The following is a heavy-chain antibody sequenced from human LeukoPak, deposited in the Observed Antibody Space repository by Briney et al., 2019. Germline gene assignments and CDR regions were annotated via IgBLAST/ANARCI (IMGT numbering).Heavy chain of an antibody. J-gene: IGHJ6*04. CDR3: ARLGQRGFNNGNYVDV. CDR1: GYSFTSYW. CDR2: IYPSDSDT. D-gene: IGHD4-23*01. V-gene: IGHV5-51*01. Sequence: GESLKISCKGSGYSFTSYWIGWVRQMPGKGLEWMGIIYPSDSDTRYSPSFQGQVTISADKPINTAYLQWSSLQASDTAMYYCARLGQRGFNNGNYVDVWGKGTTVIVSS.